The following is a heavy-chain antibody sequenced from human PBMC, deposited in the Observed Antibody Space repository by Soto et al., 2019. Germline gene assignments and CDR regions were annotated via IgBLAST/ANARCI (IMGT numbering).Heavy chain of an antibody. J-gene: IGHJ4*01. V-gene: IGHV1-18*04. D-gene: IGHD1-1*01. CDR2: ISAYNGNT. Sequence: ASVKVSCKASGYTFTSYGISWVRQAPGQGLEWMGWISAYNGNTNYAQKLQGRVTMTTDTSTSTAYMELRSLRSDDTAGHYCARDRTGTNTHSLYWGHGIMVAVS. CDR3: ARDRTGTNTHSLY. CDR1: GYTFTSYG.